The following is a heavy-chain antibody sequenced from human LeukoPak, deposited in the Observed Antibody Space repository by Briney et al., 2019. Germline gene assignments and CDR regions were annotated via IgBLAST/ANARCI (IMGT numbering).Heavy chain of an antibody. V-gene: IGHV3-43D*03. CDR3: AKDIRLGEAAGKSDYYYYMDV. Sequence: GGSLRLSCAASGFTFDDYAMHWVRQAPGKGLEWVSLISWDGGSTYYADSVKGRFTISRDNSKNSLYLQMDSLRAEDTALYYCAKDIRLGEAAGKSDYYYYMDVWGKGTTVTVSS. CDR1: GFTFDDYA. D-gene: IGHD6-13*01. CDR2: ISWDGGST. J-gene: IGHJ6*03.